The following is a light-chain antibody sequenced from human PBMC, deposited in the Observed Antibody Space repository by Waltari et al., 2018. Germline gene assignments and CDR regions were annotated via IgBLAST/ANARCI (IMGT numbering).Light chain of an antibody. CDR3: QHYLRLPVT. J-gene: IGKJ1*01. Sequence: EIVLTQSPGTLPLSLGERATLSCRASQSVGRALTWYQQKPGQAPRLLIYGASTRAPGIPDRFSGSGSGTDFSLTISRLEPDDFAVYFCQHYLRLPVTFGQGTTVEI. V-gene: IGKV3-20*01. CDR1: QSVGRA. CDR2: GAS.